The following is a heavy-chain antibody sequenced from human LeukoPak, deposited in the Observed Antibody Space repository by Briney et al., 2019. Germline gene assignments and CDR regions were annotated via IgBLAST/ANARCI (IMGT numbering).Heavy chain of an antibody. Sequence: GASVKVSCKASGYTFTGYYMHWVRQAPGQGLEWMGWISAYNGNTNYAQKLQGRVTMTTDTSTSTAYMGLRSLRSDDTAVYYCARDGSPDYWGQGTLVTVSS. D-gene: IGHD2-2*03. CDR2: ISAYNGNT. J-gene: IGHJ4*02. V-gene: IGHV1-18*04. CDR1: GYTFTGYY. CDR3: ARDGSPDY.